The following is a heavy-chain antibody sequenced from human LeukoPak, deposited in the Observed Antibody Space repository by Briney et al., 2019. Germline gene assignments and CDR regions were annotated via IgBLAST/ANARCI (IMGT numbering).Heavy chain of an antibody. J-gene: IGHJ6*02. Sequence: PGGSLRLSCATSGFTFSSYGMHWVRQAPGKGLEWVAVISYDGSNKYYADSVKGRFTISRDNSKNTLYLQMNSLRAEDTAVYYCAKSNGKGTYYYGMDVWGQGTTVTVSS. V-gene: IGHV3-30*18. D-gene: IGHD2-8*01. CDR1: GFTFSSYG. CDR3: AKSNGKGTYYYGMDV. CDR2: ISYDGSNK.